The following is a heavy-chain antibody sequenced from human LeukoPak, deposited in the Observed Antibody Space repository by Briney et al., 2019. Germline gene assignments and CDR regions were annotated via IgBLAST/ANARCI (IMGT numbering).Heavy chain of an antibody. CDR3: ARGVEPLAANTLAY. J-gene: IGHJ4*02. V-gene: IGHV3-53*01. CDR2: LYSDGNT. D-gene: IGHD1-14*01. CDR1: GFTVITND. Sequence: GGSLRLSCAASGFTVITNDMTWVRQAPGKGLEWVSVLYSDGNTKYADSVQGRFTISRDNSKNTLYLEMNSLSPDGTAVYYCARGVEPLAANTLAYWGQGTLVTVSS.